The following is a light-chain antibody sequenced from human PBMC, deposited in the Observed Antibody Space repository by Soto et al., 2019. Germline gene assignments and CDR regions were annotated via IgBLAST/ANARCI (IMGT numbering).Light chain of an antibody. Sequence: EIVMTQSPATLSVSPGERATLSCRASQSVFSSLAWYQQNPGQAPKLLIYGAATRATGIPARFSGSGSGTEFPLTISSLQSEDFAVSYCQQYHNWPAFGQGTKVEI. V-gene: IGKV3-15*01. CDR1: QSVFSS. CDR3: QQYHNWPA. J-gene: IGKJ1*01. CDR2: GAA.